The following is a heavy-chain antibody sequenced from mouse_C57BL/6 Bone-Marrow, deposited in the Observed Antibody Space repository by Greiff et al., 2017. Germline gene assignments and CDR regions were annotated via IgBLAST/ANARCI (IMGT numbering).Heavy chain of an antibody. CDR2: IYPGNSDT. V-gene: IGHV1-5*01. J-gene: IGHJ1*03. CDR1: GYTFTSYW. D-gene: IGHD1-1*01. CDR3: TRSDYYGSSWGFDV. Sequence: EVKVVESGTVLARPGASVKMSCKTSGYTFTSYWMHWVKQRPGQGLEWIGAIYPGNSDTSYNQQFKGKAKLTAVTSASTAYMGLSSLTNENSAVYYCTRSDYYGSSWGFDVWGTGATVTVSS.